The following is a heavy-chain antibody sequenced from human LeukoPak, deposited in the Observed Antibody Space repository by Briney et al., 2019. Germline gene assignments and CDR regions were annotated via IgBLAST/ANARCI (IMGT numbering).Heavy chain of an antibody. J-gene: IGHJ3*02. CDR3: ATDTSDNNDGFDI. CDR1: GGIFSTYP. Sequence: ASVKVSCKASGGIFSTYPISWVRQAPGQGLEWMGGIIPILGTANYAQTFQGRVTITADESTTTAHMELRSLGSEDSAVYYCATDTSDNNDGFDIWGQGTMVTVSS. D-gene: IGHD2/OR15-2a*01. V-gene: IGHV1-69*01. CDR2: IIPILGTA.